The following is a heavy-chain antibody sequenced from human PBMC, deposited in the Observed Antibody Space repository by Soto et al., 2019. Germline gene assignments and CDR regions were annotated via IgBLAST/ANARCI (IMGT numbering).Heavy chain of an antibody. J-gene: IGHJ4*02. CDR1: GGTFSSYA. Sequence: SVKVSCKASGGTFSSYAISWVRQAPGQGLEWMGGIIPIFGTANYAQKFQGRVTITADESTSTAYMELSSLRSEDTAVYYCARVGDSSGYYFYYFDYWGQGTLVTVSS. D-gene: IGHD3-22*01. V-gene: IGHV1-69*13. CDR2: IIPIFGTA. CDR3: ARVGDSSGYYFYYFDY.